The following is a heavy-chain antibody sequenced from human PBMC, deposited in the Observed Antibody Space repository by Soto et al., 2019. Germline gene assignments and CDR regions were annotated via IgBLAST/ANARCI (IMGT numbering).Heavy chain of an antibody. V-gene: IGHV4-4*02. D-gene: IGHD3-10*01. Sequence: SETLSLTCAVSSGSISSSNWWSWVRQPPGKGLEWIGEIYHSGSTNYNPSLKSRVTISVDKSKNQFSLKLSSVTAADTAVYYCARVPPMVYYFDYWGQGTLVTVSS. CDR2: IYHSGST. CDR3: ARVPPMVYYFDY. CDR1: SGSISSSNW. J-gene: IGHJ4*02.